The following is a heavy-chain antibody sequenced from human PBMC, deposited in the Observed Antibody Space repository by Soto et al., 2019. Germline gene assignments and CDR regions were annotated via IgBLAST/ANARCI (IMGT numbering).Heavy chain of an antibody. CDR3: AGEIVRAGVVGFPES. D-gene: IGHD2-15*01. Sequence: QVQLQESGPGLVKPSQTLSLTCTVSGGSISSGGYYWSWIRQHPGKGLEWIGYIYYSGSPYYNPSLQNLVIIDVDKSTTQFSLKLTSLTAANTAGYYCAGEIVRAGVVGFPESWGRGTLVTVSS. J-gene: IGHJ5*02. CDR1: GGSISSGGYY. V-gene: IGHV4-31*01. CDR2: IYYSGSP.